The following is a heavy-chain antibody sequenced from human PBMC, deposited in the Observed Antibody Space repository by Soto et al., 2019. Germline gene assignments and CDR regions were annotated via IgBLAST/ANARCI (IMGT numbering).Heavy chain of an antibody. CDR1: GGTFSSYA. CDR3: ARHLGGNHYYDGMDV. J-gene: IGHJ6*02. D-gene: IGHD3-16*01. CDR2: IIPIFGTA. V-gene: IGHV1-69*12. Sequence: QVQLVQSGAEVKKPGSSVKVSCKASGGTFSSYAISWVRQAPGQGLEWMGGIIPIFGTADYAQKFQCRVTITADEATSTTYMALSRLRSEDTAVYYCARHLGGNHYYDGMDVWGQGTTVTVSS.